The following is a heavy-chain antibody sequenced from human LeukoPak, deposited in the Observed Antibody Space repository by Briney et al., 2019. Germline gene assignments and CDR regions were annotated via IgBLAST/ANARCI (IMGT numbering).Heavy chain of an antibody. D-gene: IGHD1-14*01. CDR3: ARDNHDDY. V-gene: IGHV3-11*01. CDR2: ITGSGGNTI. CDR1: GFTFSTYW. Sequence: GGSLRLSCAASGFTFSTYWMSWVRQAPGKGLEWVSFITGSGGNTIYYADSVKGRFTVSRDNAKNSVYLQMNSLRAEDTAVYYCARDNHDDYWGQGTLVTASS. J-gene: IGHJ4*02.